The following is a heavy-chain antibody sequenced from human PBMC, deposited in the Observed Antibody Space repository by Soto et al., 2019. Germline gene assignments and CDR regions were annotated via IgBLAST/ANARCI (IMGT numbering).Heavy chain of an antibody. CDR1: GFTFSSYG. V-gene: IGHV3-33*01. Sequence: GGSLRLSCAASGFTFSSYGMHWVRQAPGKGLEWVAVIWYDGSNKYYADSVKGRFTISRDSSKNTLYLQMNSLRAEETAGYYCARGALYGDYTLNYYYYGMDVWGQGTTVTVSS. CDR2: IWYDGSNK. J-gene: IGHJ6*02. D-gene: IGHD4-17*01. CDR3: ARGALYGDYTLNYYYYGMDV.